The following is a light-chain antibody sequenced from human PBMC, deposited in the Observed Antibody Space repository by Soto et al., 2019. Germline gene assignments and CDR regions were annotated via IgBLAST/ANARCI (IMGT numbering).Light chain of an antibody. Sequence: QSVLTQPPSVSGAPGQRVTNSCTGSSSNIGAGYDVHWYQQLPGTAPKLLIYGNSNRPSGVPDRFSGSKSGTSASLAITGLQAEDEADYYCQSYDSSLNGVVFGGATQLTVL. CDR1: SSNIGAGYD. V-gene: IGLV1-40*01. J-gene: IGLJ2*01. CDR2: GNS. CDR3: QSYDSSLNGVV.